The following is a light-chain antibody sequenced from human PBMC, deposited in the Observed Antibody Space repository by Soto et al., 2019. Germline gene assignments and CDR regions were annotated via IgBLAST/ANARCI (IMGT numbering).Light chain of an antibody. CDR3: SSYTRSNTLDV. V-gene: IGLV2-14*01. CDR1: SSDIGGYSY. Sequence: QSVLTQPASVSGSTGQTITISCTGTSSDIGGYSYASWYQQHPGKAPTLMIYEVNTRTSGVSNRFSCSKTGNTASLTISGLQAEDEADYYCSSYTRSNTLDVFGTGTKATVL. J-gene: IGLJ1*01. CDR2: EVN.